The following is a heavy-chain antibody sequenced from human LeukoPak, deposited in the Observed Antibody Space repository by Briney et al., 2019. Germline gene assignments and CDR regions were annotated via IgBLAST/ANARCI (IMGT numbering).Heavy chain of an antibody. CDR2: IQSKADGGTT. CDR1: GFTFSNAW. J-gene: IGHJ4*02. V-gene: IGHV3-15*01. D-gene: IGHD3-10*01. CDR3: TTVLWFGQSRSDY. Sequence: GGSLRLPCAASGFTFSNAWMTWVRQAPGKGLEWVGRIQSKADGGTTDYAAPVKGRFTISRDDSKNTLYLQMNSLKTEDTAVYYCTTVLWFGQSRSDYWGQGALVTVSS.